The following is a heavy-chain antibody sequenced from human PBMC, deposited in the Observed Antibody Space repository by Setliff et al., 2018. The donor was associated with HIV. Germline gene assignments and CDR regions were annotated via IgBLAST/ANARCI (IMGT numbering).Heavy chain of an antibody. Sequence: SETLSLTCTVSGGSISSGSYYWSWIRQPAGKGLEWIGRIYTSGTTKYNPSLKSRVTMSVDTSKNQFSLKLTSVTAADTAVYYCASAGSGTRAPPRYWGQGTLVTVSS. CDR2: IYTSGTT. D-gene: IGHD1-1*01. J-gene: IGHJ4*02. V-gene: IGHV4-61*02. CDR1: GGSISSGSYY. CDR3: ASAGSGTRAPPRY.